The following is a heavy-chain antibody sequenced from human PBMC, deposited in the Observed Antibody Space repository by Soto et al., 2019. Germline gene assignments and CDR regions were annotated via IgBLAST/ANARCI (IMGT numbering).Heavy chain of an antibody. CDR2: IIPILGTA. D-gene: IGHD3-22*01. CDR3: ARVGNYYDSSGYHDAFDI. CDR1: GGAFSSYA. V-gene: IGHV1-69*13. Sequence: AASVKVSCKASGGAFSSYAISWVRQAHRQGLEWMGGIIPILGTANYAQKFQGRATITADESTSTAYMERSSMRSEETAVYYCARVGNYYDSSGYHDAFDICGQGTMVTVSS. J-gene: IGHJ3*02.